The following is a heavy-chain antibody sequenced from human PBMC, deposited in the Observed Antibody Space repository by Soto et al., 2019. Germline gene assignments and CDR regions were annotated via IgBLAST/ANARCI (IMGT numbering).Heavy chain of an antibody. J-gene: IGHJ5*02. D-gene: IGHD6-6*01. V-gene: IGHV3-23*01. CDR1: GFTFSSYT. Sequence: GGSLRLSCAACGFTFSSYTITWVRQAPWKGLEWVSDISGSGVSTHYADSLKGRLTISRDNSNNTLYLQMNSLRAEDTAVYYCTRVSSPIPDNFFDPWGPGTLVTFSS. CDR3: TRVSSPIPDNFFDP. CDR2: ISGSGVST.